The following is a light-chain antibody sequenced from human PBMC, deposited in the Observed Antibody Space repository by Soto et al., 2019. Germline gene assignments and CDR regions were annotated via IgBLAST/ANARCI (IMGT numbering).Light chain of an antibody. CDR3: CSYTSSSSVV. CDR2: DVR. J-gene: IGLJ2*01. V-gene: IGLV2-14*03. Sequence: QTVVTQPTSVSGSPGQSITISCTGTSSDIGAYNYVSWYQQHPGKAPKLMIRDVRNRPSGVSNRFSGSKSGNTASLTISGLQAEDEADYYCCSYTSSSSVVFGGGTKLTVL. CDR1: SSDIGAYNY.